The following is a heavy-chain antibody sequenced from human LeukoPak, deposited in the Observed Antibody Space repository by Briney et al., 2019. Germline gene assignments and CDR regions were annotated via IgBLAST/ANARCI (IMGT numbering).Heavy chain of an antibody. CDR2: IYTSGST. V-gene: IGHV4-4*07. CDR3: ARVGYDSSGYYYYAFDI. CDR1: GGSISSYY. Sequence: PSETLSLTCTVSGGSISSYYWSWIRQPAGKGLEWIGRIYTSGSTNYNPSLKSRVTMSVDTSKNQFSLKLSSVTAAGTAVYYCARVGYDSSGYYYYAFDIWGQGTMVTVSS. J-gene: IGHJ3*02. D-gene: IGHD3-22*01.